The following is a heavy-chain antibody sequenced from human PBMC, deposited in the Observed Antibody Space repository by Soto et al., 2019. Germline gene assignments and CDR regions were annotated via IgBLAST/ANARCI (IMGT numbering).Heavy chain of an antibody. D-gene: IGHD6-19*01. CDR3: ARGAGGVAGEWLLVY. Sequence: QVQLVQSGAEVKKPGSSVKVSCKASGGTFSSYTISWVRQAPGQGLEWMGRIIPVVDIANYAQKFQGRVTITADKSTSTAYMELSSLRSEDTAVYYCARGAGGVAGEWLLVYWGQGTLVTVSS. CDR1: GGTFSSYT. V-gene: IGHV1-69*02. CDR2: IIPVVDIA. J-gene: IGHJ4*02.